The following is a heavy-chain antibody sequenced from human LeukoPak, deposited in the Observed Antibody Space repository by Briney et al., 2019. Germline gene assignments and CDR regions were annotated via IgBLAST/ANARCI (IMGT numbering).Heavy chain of an antibody. J-gene: IGHJ6*02. CDR3: ARALERLLWFGELYPYGMDV. D-gene: IGHD3-10*01. Sequence: AGGSLRLSCAASGFTFSSYWMSWVRQAPGKGLVWAANIKQDGSEKYYVDSVKGRFTISRDNAKNSLYLQMNGLRAEDTAVYYCARALERLLWFGELYPYGMDVWGQGTTVTVSS. V-gene: IGHV3-7*01. CDR1: GFTFSSYW. CDR2: IKQDGSEK.